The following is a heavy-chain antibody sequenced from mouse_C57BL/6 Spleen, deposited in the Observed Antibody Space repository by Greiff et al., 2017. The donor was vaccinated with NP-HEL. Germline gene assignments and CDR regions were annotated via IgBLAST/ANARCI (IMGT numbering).Heavy chain of an antibody. CDR3: ARNYYYGSSGYFDV. V-gene: IGHV1-64*01. Sequence: QVHVKQPGAELVKPGASVKLSCKASGYTFTSYWMHWVKQRPGQGLEWIGMIHPNSGSTNYNEKFKSKATLTVDKSSSTAYMQLSSLTSEDSAVYYCARNYYYGSSGYFDVWGTGTTVTVSS. D-gene: IGHD1-1*01. J-gene: IGHJ1*03. CDR1: GYTFTSYW. CDR2: IHPNSGST.